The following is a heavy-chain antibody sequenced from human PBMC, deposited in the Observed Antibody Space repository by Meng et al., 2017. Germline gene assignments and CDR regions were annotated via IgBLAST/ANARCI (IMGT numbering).Heavy chain of an antibody. CDR1: GGSFSGYY. CDR2: INHSGST. D-gene: IGHD3-9*01. Sequence: VELTVGGAGLVTPSATLSLTCSVYGGSFSGYYWSWIRQPPGKGLEWIGEINHSGSTNYNPSLKSRVTISVDTSKNQFSLKLSSVTAADTAVYYCARGRYFDWLSYRYYFDYWGQGTLVTVSS. V-gene: IGHV4-34*01. CDR3: ARGRYFDWLSYRYYFDY. J-gene: IGHJ4*02.